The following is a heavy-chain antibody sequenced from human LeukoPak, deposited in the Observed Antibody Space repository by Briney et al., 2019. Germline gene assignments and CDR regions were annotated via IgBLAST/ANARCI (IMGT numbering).Heavy chain of an antibody. J-gene: IGHJ6*02. Sequence: GRSLRLSCAASGFTFSSYGMHWVRQAPGKGLEWVAVISYDGSNKYYADSVKGRFTISRDNSKNTLYLQMNSLRAEDTAVYYCAKDQVAGTGSYYYYGMDVWGQGTTVTVSS. CDR3: AKDQVAGTGSYYYYGMDV. CDR2: ISYDGSNK. D-gene: IGHD6-19*01. V-gene: IGHV3-30*18. CDR1: GFTFSSYG.